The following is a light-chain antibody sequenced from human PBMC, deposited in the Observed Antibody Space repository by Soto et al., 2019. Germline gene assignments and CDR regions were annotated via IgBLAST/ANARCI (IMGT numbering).Light chain of an antibody. V-gene: IGKV1-12*01. CDR2: AAS. Sequence: DIQMTQSPSSVSASVGDRDTITCRASQGITRWLARYQQKPGKAPKLLIYAASSLQSGVPSRFSGSGSGTDFTLTIGNLQPEDFATYYCQQANSFPITFGQGTRLEIK. CDR1: QGITRW. CDR3: QQANSFPIT. J-gene: IGKJ5*01.